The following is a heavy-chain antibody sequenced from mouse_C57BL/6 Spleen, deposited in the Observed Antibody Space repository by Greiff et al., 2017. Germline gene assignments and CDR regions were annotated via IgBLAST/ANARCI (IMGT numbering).Heavy chain of an antibody. CDR3: ARFSSYYAMDY. J-gene: IGHJ4*01. Sequence: EVKLQQSGPELVKPGASVKISCKASGYTFTDYYMNWVKQSHGKSLEWIGDINPNNGGTSYNQKFKGKATLTVDKSSSTAYMELRSLTSEVSAVYYCARFSSYYAMDYWGQGTSVTVSS. V-gene: IGHV1-26*01. CDR1: GYTFTDYY. CDR2: INPNNGGT.